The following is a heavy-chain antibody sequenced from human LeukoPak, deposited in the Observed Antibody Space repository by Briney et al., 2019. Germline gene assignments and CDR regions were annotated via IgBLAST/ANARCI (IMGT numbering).Heavy chain of an antibody. Sequence: GGSLRLSCAASGFAFSTYPVHWVRQAPGKGLEWVAVISYDGSNKYYADSVKGRFTISRDNSKNTLYLQMSSLRAEDTAIYYCAKDTSTRWYSSTPLPGDYWGQGTLVTVSS. CDR2: ISYDGSNK. CDR1: GFAFSTYP. J-gene: IGHJ4*02. V-gene: IGHV3-30*04. CDR3: AKDTSTRWYSSTPLPGDY. D-gene: IGHD6-13*01.